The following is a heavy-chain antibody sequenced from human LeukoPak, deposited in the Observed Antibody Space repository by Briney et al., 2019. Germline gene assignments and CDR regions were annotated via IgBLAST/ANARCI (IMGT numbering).Heavy chain of an antibody. Sequence: GESLKISCKGSGYSFASSWIGWVRQMPGKGLEWMGIIYPGDSDTRYSPSFQGQVAISADKSISTAYLHWSSLKASHTAMYYCARRCSGGSCFNCYGMDVWGQGTTVTVSS. CDR3: ARRCSGGSCFNCYGMDV. CDR1: GYSFASSW. J-gene: IGHJ6*02. V-gene: IGHV5-51*01. D-gene: IGHD2-15*01. CDR2: IYPGDSDT.